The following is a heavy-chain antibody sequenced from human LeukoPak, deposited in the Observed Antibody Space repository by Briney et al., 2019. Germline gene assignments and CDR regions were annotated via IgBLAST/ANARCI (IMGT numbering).Heavy chain of an antibody. Sequence: GEPLKISCQGSGYSFTTYWIGWVRQVPGEGLEWMGIIQPDNPDIRYSPSFQGQVTISADQSITTAYLQWSSLKASDTAIYYCAGNEARSSWGTFDYWRLGTLVTVSS. D-gene: IGHD6-6*01. V-gene: IGHV5-51*01. CDR1: GYSFTTYW. CDR2: IQPDNPDI. CDR3: AGNEARSSWGTFDY. J-gene: IGHJ4*02.